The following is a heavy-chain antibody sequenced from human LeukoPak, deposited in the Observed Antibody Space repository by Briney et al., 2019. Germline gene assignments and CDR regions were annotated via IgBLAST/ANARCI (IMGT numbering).Heavy chain of an antibody. V-gene: IGHV1-69*05. CDR2: IIPIFGTA. J-gene: IGHJ6*03. CDR1: GYTFTGYY. CDR3: AKVSSLYYYYYMDV. Sequence: GASVKVSCKASGYTFTGYYIHWVRQAPGQGLEWMGGIIPIFGTANYAQKFQGRVTITTDESTSTAYMELSSLRSEDTAVYYCAKVSSLYYYYYMDVWGKGTTVTVSS.